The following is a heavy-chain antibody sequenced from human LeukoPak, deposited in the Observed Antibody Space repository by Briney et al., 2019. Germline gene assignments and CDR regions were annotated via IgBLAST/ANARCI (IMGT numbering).Heavy chain of an antibody. J-gene: IGHJ5*02. CDR2: INAGNGNT. CDR3: ARSRARVVAATPAFFANWFDP. CDR1: GYTFTSYA. V-gene: IGHV1-3*01. Sequence: ASVKVSCKASGYTFTSYAMHWVRQAPGQRLEWMGWINAGNGNTKYSQKFRGRVTITRDTSASTAYMELSSLRSEDTAVYYCARSRARVVAATPAFFANWFDPWGQGTLVTVSS. D-gene: IGHD2-15*01.